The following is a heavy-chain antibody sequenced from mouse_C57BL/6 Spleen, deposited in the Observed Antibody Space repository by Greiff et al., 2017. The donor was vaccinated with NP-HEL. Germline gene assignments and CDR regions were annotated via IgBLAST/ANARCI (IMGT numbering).Heavy chain of an antibody. CDR1: GYTFTDYY. CDR2: IYPGGGNT. V-gene: IGHV1-76*01. Sequence: QVQLQQSGAELVRPGASVKLSCKASGYTFTDYYINWVKQRPGQGLEWIARIYPGGGNTYYNEKFKGKATLTAEKSSSTAYMQLSSLTSEDSAVYFCARWDYGRAMDDWGQGTSVTVSS. J-gene: IGHJ4*01. D-gene: IGHD1-1*01. CDR3: ARWDYGRAMDD.